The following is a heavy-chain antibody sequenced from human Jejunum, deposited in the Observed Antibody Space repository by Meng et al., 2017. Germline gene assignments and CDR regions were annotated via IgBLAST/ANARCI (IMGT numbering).Heavy chain of an antibody. V-gene: IGHV1-2*06. J-gene: IGHJ4*02. Sequence: ASVKVSCKASGYTFTAYYIHWVRQAPGQGLEWMGRINPNSGATNYAQRFQDRVTMTRDTSTGTAYMELSRLRSDDTAVYYCARKSDKTGAYTDYWGQGTLVTVSS. CDR3: ARKSDKTGAYTDY. D-gene: IGHD1-26*01. CDR1: GYTFTAYY. CDR2: INPNSGAT.